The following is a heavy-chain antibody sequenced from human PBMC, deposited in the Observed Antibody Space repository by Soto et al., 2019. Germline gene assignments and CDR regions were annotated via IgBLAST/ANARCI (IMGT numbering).Heavy chain of an antibody. CDR3: ARGLRYSNYGDYYYGMDV. V-gene: IGHV1-8*01. D-gene: IGHD4-4*01. CDR1: GYTFTSCD. J-gene: IGHJ6*02. CDR2: MNPNSGNT. Sequence: ASVKVSCKASGYTFTSCDINWVRQATGQGLEWMGWMNPNSGNTGYAQKFQGRVTMTRNTSISTAYMELSSLRSEDTAVYYCARGLRYSNYGDYYYGMDVWGQGTTVTVSS.